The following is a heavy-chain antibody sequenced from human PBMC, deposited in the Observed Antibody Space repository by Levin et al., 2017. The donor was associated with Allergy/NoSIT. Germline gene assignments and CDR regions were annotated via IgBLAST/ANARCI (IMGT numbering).Heavy chain of an antibody. CDR1: GDSISRGFYY. V-gene: IGHV4-61*02. CDR2: IYVTGST. CDR3: ARDLEGFSGYKADCDMDV. J-gene: IGHJ6*03. D-gene: IGHD5-12*01. Sequence: SETLSLTCSVSGDSISRGFYYWSWIRQPAGEGLEWIGRIYVTGSTTYSPSLKSRVTISLDRSKDQVSFKINSVTAADTAVYYCARDLEGFSGYKADCDMDVWGKGTTVTVSS.